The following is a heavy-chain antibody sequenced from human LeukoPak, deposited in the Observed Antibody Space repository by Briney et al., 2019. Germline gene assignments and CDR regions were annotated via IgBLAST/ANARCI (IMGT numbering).Heavy chain of an antibody. J-gene: IGHJ5*02. CDR1: GFTFSSYS. D-gene: IGHD6-19*01. Sequence: PGGSLRLSCAASGFTFSSYSMNWVRQAPGKGLEWVSSISSSRSYIYYADSVKGRFTISRDNAKNSLYLQMNSLRAEDTAVYYCARGRAVAANNWFDPWGQGTLVTVSS. CDR2: ISSSRSYI. V-gene: IGHV3-21*01. CDR3: ARGRAVAANNWFDP.